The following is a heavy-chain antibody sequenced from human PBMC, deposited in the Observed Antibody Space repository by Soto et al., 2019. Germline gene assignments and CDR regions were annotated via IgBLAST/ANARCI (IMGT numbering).Heavy chain of an antibody. Sequence: EVQLLESGGSLVQPGGSLRLSCAASGFPFSSYAMAWVRQAPGKGLEWVSCIGGSDGSTYYADPVKGRFTISRDNSKNTLHLQMNSLRVEDTAVYYCAKARLGSVGGLYDPWGQGTLVTVSS. D-gene: IGHD3-10*01. CDR1: GFPFSSYA. V-gene: IGHV3-23*01. CDR2: IGGSDGST. CDR3: AKARLGSVGGLYDP. J-gene: IGHJ5*02.